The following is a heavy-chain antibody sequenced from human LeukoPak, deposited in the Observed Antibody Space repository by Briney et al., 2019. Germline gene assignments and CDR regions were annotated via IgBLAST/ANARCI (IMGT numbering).Heavy chain of an antibody. D-gene: IGHD3-10*01. Sequence: SETLSLTCTVSGGSMSGFFWTWIRQPPGKGLEWIGSIYYSGSSTKYNPSLKSRLTISVDTSKSQFSLKLNSATAADTAVYYCARTSRHYYGSGSNLTPWPAGMDVWGQGTTVTVSS. J-gene: IGHJ6*02. CDR2: IYYSGSST. V-gene: IGHV4-59*01. CDR1: GGSMSGFF. CDR3: ARTSRHYYGSGSNLTPWPAGMDV.